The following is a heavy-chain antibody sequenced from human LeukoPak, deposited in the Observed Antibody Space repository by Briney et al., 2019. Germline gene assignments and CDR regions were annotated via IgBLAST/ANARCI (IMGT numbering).Heavy chain of an antibody. CDR3: ARDPVVAAYYYYYMDV. J-gene: IGHJ6*03. CDR2: ISSSSSYI. D-gene: IGHD2-15*01. Sequence: GGSLRLSCAASGFTFSSYSMNWVRQAPGKGLEWVSPISSSSSYIYYADSVKGRFTISRDNAKNSLYLQMNSLRAEDTAVYYCARDPVVAAYYYYYMDVWGKGTTVTVSS. CDR1: GFTFSSYS. V-gene: IGHV3-21*01.